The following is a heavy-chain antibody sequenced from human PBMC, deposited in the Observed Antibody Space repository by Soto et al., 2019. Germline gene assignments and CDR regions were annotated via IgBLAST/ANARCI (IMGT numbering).Heavy chain of an antibody. CDR2: INAANGDT. CDR1: GYTFTSYG. CDR3: VRRHVSATGIDWFDP. J-gene: IGHJ5*02. D-gene: IGHD6-13*01. V-gene: IGHV1-3*01. Sequence: AXVKVCCKASGYTFTSYGIHWVRQAPGQRLEWMGWINAANGDTKYSPKFQGRVTITRDTSASTAYMELSSLRSEDTAVYYCVRRHVSATGIDWFDPWGQRTLVTVSS.